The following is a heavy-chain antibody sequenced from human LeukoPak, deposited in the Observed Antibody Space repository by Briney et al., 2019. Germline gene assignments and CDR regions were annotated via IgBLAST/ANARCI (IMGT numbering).Heavy chain of an antibody. Sequence: GGSLRLSCAASGFSFTYSTMNWVRLAPGKGLEWVSSITSSSGNTYYSDSVRGRFTVSRDNAKNSLYLQMNSLIAEDSAVYYCVRIPNNAGFPNWFDPWGQGTLVSVSS. D-gene: IGHD3-9*01. J-gene: IGHJ5*02. V-gene: IGHV3-21*01. CDR2: ITSSSGNT. CDR3: VRIPNNAGFPNWFDP. CDR1: GFSFTYST.